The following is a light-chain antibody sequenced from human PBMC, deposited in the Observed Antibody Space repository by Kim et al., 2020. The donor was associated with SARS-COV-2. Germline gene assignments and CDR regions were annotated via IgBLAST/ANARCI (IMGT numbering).Light chain of an antibody. CDR3: SPLASSLSVE. CDR1: SDIVANQG. V-gene: IGLV10-54*02. J-gene: IGLJ3*02. CDR2: RNN. Sequence: QAGLTQPPSVSKGLRQSSTFTCTGNSDIVANQGATWLQHHQGHPPKLLSHRNNNRPSGISERFSASRSGNTASLTINGLQPEDEADCYCSPLASSLSVEFGGGTQLTVL.